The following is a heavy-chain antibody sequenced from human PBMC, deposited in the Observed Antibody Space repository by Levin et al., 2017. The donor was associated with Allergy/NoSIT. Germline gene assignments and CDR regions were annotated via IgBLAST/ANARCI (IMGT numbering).Heavy chain of an antibody. CDR2: IWYDGANK. J-gene: IGHJ4*02. V-gene: IGHV3-33*01. D-gene: IGHD3-10*01. Sequence: GESLKISCAASGFSFRSYGIHWVRQAPGKGLEWVALIWYDGANKLYADSVKGRFTISRDNSKNTLYLQMNSLRADDTAVYFCARGGSLWFGEFYFDYWGQGTQVTVSS. CDR3: ARGGSLWFGEFYFDY. CDR1: GFSFRSYG.